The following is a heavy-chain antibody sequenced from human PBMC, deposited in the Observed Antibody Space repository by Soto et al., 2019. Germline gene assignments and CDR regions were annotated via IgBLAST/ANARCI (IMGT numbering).Heavy chain of an antibody. V-gene: IGHV4-39*01. Sequence: SETLSLTCTVSGGSISSSSYYWGWIRQPPGKGLEWIGSIYYSGSTYYNPSLKSRVTISVDTSKNQFSLKLSSVTAADTAVYYCARPPYYYDSSGYVDLDYYYGMDVWGQGTTVTVSS. CDR3: ARPPYYYDSSGYVDLDYYYGMDV. CDR2: IYYSGST. J-gene: IGHJ6*02. D-gene: IGHD3-22*01. CDR1: GGSISSSSYY.